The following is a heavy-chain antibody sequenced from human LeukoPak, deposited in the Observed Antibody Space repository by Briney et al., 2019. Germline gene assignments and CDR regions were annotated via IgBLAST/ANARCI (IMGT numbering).Heavy chain of an antibody. CDR3: ARQDSHVLRYFDWPGAFDI. CDR2: IYYSGST. CDR1: GGSISSYY. D-gene: IGHD3-9*01. J-gene: IGHJ3*02. V-gene: IGHV4-59*08. Sequence: SPSETLSLTCTVSGGSISSYYWSWIRQPPGKGLEWIGYIYYSGSTNYNPSLKSRVTISVDTSKNQFSLKLSSVTAADTAVYYCARQDSHVLRYFDWPGAFDIWGQGTMVTVSS.